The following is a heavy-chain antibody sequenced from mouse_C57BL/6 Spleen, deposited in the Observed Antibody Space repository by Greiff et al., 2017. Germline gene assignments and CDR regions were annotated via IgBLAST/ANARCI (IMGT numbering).Heavy chain of an antibody. D-gene: IGHD2-3*01. V-gene: IGHV1-80*01. Sequence: QVQLKQSGAELVKPGASVRISCKASGYAFSGYWMNWVKQRPGKGLEWIGQIYPGDGDTNYNGKLKGKATLTADKSSSTAYMQLSSLTSEDSAVYFCARGTDGYYGFDYWGQGTTLTVSS. CDR2: IYPGDGDT. CDR1: GYAFSGYW. CDR3: ARGTDGYYGFDY. J-gene: IGHJ2*01.